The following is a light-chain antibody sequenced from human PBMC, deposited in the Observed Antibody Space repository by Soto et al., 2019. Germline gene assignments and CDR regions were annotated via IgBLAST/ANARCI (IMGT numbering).Light chain of an antibody. Sequence: DIVMTQSPDSLAVSLGERATINCKSSQSVLYSSNNKNYLAWYQQKPGQPPKLLIYWASTRDSGVPDRFSGCGSGTDFTLTISSLQAEDVAVYYCQQYSSTPWTFGQGTKVEIK. J-gene: IGKJ1*01. V-gene: IGKV4-1*01. CDR2: WAS. CDR1: QSVLYSSNNKNY. CDR3: QQYSSTPWT.